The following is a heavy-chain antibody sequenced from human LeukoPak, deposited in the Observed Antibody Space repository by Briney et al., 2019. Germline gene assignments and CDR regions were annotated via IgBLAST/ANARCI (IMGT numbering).Heavy chain of an antibody. V-gene: IGHV3-48*01. CDR2: ILTRSSTT. D-gene: IGHD2-2*01. Sequence: GGSLRLSCVVYGFSFSSYSMNWVRQVPGKGMEWVSYILTRSSTTYYTDFVKGRFTIAKDHAKNLLYLQKNNMGAEGTAVYCCARDPGGWYCSSTSCYYYWGQGTLVTVSS. J-gene: IGHJ4*02. CDR1: GFSFSSYS. CDR3: ARDPGGWYCSSTSCYYY.